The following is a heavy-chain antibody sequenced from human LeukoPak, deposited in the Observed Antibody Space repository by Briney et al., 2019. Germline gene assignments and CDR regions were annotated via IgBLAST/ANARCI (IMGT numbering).Heavy chain of an antibody. Sequence: ASVKVSCKASGYTFTSYYMHWVRQAPGQGLEWMGIINPSGGSTSYAQKFQGRVTMTRDTSTSTVYMELSSLRSEDTAVYYCARGPVVSGTRAALLRGYSGYWEPDYWGQGTLVTVSP. CDR2: INPSGGST. CDR3: ARGPVVSGTRAALLRGYSGYWEPDY. D-gene: IGHD5-12*01. J-gene: IGHJ4*02. CDR1: GYTFTSYY. V-gene: IGHV1-46*01.